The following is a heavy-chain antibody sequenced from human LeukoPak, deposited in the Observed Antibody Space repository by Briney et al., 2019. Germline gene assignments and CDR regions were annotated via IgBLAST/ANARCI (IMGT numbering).Heavy chain of an antibody. CDR3: AKDSGYCDSTTCRLAN. J-gene: IGHJ4*02. CDR1: GLTFSDYR. Sequence: GGSLRLSCAVSGLTFSDYRMIWVRQAPEKRLEWVAVTAGADDVIQYADSVKGRFTISRDNSKNTLYLQMNSLRVEDTAIYYCAKDSGYCDSTTCRLANWGQGTLVTVSS. V-gene: IGHV3-23*01. CDR2: TAGADDVI. D-gene: IGHD2-2*01.